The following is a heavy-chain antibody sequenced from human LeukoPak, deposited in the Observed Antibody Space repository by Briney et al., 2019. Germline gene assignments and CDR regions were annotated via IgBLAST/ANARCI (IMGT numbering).Heavy chain of an antibody. Sequence: ASVKVSCKASGYTFTGYYMHWVRQAPGQGLEWMGWVNPHSGGTNFAQRFRGRVTLTRDTSVTTAYMELNRLESDVTAIYYCARTDNKYDSRLLFNWGQGTQIIVSS. CDR2: VNPHSGGT. CDR1: GYTFTGYY. J-gene: IGHJ4*02. D-gene: IGHD3-22*01. V-gene: IGHV1-2*02. CDR3: ARTDNKYDSRLLFN.